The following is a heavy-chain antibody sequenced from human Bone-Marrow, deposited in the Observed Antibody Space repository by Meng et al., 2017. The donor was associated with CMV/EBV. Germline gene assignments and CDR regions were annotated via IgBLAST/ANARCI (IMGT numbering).Heavy chain of an antibody. Sequence: FSSNTISWDRQGPGQGLEWMGRIIPILGIANYAQKFQGRVTITADKSTSTTYMELSSLRSEDTAVYYCARGYDILTGYYYDNGLFDYWGQGTLVTVSS. J-gene: IGHJ4*02. D-gene: IGHD3-9*01. V-gene: IGHV1-69*02. CDR2: IIPILGIA. CDR3: ARGYDILTGYYYDNGLFDY. CDR1: FSSNT.